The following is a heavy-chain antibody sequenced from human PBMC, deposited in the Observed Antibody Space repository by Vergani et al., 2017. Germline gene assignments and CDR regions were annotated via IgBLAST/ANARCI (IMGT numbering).Heavy chain of an antibody. J-gene: IGHJ4*02. CDR3: ARDLFYYDSSGYYSGFFDY. V-gene: IGHV3-21*01. CDR1: GFTFSSYS. D-gene: IGHD3-22*01. Sequence: EVQLVESGGGLVKPGGSLRLSCAASGFTFSSYSMNWVRQAPGKGLEWVSSISSSSSYIYYADSVKGRFTISRDNAKNSLDLQMNSLRDEDTAVYYCARDLFYYDSSGYYSGFFDYWGQGTLVTVSS. CDR2: ISSSSSYI.